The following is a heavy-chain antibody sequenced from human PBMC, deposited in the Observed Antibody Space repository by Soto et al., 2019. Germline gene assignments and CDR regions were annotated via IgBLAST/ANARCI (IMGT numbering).Heavy chain of an antibody. J-gene: IGHJ4*02. V-gene: IGHV3-33*01. CDR2: IWYDGSNK. CDR1: GFTFTRYG. D-gene: IGHD2-21*01. CDR3: ARRGLLLDY. Sequence: QVQLVESGGGVVQPGRSLRLSCAASGFTFTRYGMHWVHQAPGKGLEWVAVIWYDGSNKYYADSVKGRFTISRDNSKNTLYLQMNSLRAEDTAVYYCARRGLLLDYWGQGTLVTVSS.